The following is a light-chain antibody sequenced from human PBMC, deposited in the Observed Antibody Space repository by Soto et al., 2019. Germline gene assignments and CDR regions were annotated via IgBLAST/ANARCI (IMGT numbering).Light chain of an antibody. CDR1: QSVSGY. CDR2: DTS. CDR3: QQRSKWRT. J-gene: IGKJ1*01. Sequence: EIVLTQSPATLSLSPGERATLSCRASQSVSGYLAWYQQKPGQAPRLLMYDTSNRATGIPARFSGSGSGTDFTLTISALEPEDFAVYYCQQRSKWRTFGQGTKVEIK. V-gene: IGKV3-11*01.